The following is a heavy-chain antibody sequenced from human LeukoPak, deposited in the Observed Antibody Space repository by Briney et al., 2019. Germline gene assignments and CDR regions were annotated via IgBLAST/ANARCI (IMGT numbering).Heavy chain of an antibody. CDR3: ARDRFLEWWDFDY. D-gene: IGHD3-3*01. J-gene: IGHJ4*02. CDR1: GFTFSSYW. V-gene: IGHV3-7*01. CDR2: IKQDGSEK. Sequence: GGSLRLSCAASGFTFSSYWMSWVRQAPGKGLEWVANIKQDGSEKYYVDSVKGRFTISRDNAKNSLYLQMNSLRAEDTAVYYCARDRFLEWWDFDYWGQGTLVTVSS.